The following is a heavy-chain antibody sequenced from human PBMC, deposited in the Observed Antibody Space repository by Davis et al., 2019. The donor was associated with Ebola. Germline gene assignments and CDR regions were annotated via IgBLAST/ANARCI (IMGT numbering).Heavy chain of an antibody. J-gene: IGHJ4*02. D-gene: IGHD4-23*01. Sequence: GESLKISCAASGFTFSNAWMNWVRQAPGKGLEWVGRIKSKTDGGTTDYAAPVKGRFTISRDDSKNTLYLQMNSLKTEDTAVYYCTRRGTVVTPDYWGQGTLVTVSS. V-gene: IGHV3-15*07. CDR1: GFTFSNAW. CDR2: IKSKTDGGTT. CDR3: TRRGTVVTPDY.